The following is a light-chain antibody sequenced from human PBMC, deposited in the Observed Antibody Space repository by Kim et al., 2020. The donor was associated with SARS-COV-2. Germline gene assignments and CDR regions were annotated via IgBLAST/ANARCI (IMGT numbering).Light chain of an antibody. Sequence: SPEDGATLSCGAILSVGWEFLAWCQHKPGRAPRLLIYDASPRATVIPDRVSGSGSGTEFSLTTSRLEPEDFAGYFCHQYANSPRTFGQGAKGESK. CDR1: LSVGWEF. V-gene: IGKV3D-20*01. J-gene: IGKJ1*01. CDR3: HQYANSPRT. CDR2: DAS.